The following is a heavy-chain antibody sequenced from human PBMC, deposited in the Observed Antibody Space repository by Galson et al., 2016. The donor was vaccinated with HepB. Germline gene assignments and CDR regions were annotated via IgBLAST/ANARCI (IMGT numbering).Heavy chain of an antibody. CDR2: APHDGGNK. CDR3: ATERGSSGDAAWFDP. D-gene: IGHD6-6*01. CDR1: GFSLNSFH. Sequence: LRLSCAASGFSLNSFHMHWIRQAPGKGLEWVALAPHDGGNKQYADSVKGRFTISRDSFENTIHLQMNSLGVEDTGLYYCATERGSSGDAAWFDPWGQGTLVTVSS. J-gene: IGHJ5*02. V-gene: IGHV3-30-3*01.